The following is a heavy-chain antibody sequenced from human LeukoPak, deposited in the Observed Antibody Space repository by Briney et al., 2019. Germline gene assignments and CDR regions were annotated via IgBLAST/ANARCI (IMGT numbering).Heavy chain of an antibody. Sequence: PSETLSLTCTVSGGSISSGDYYWSWIRQPPGKGLERIWYIYYSGSTYYNPSLKSRVTISVDTSKNQFSLKLNSVTAADTAVYYCARGPRYFRYGLDVWGKGTTVTVSS. CDR2: IYYSGST. J-gene: IGHJ6*04. V-gene: IGHV4-30-4*01. D-gene: IGHD3-9*01. CDR3: ARGPRYFRYGLDV. CDR1: GGSISSGDYY.